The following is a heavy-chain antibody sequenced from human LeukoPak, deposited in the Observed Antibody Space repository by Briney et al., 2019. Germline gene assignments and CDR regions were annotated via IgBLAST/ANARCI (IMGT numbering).Heavy chain of an antibody. J-gene: IGHJ4*02. V-gene: IGHV3-21*01. CDR1: GFTFSSYS. Sequence: GGSLRLSCAASGFTFSSYSMNWVRQAPGKGLEWVSSISSSSSYVYYADSVKGRFTISRDNAKNSLYLQMNSLRAEDTAVYYCARGVSGWYVDYWGQGTLVTVSS. CDR2: ISSSSSYV. D-gene: IGHD6-19*01. CDR3: ARGVSGWYVDY.